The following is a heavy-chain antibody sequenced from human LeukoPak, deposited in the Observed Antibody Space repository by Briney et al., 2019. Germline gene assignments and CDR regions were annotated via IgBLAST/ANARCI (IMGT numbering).Heavy chain of an antibody. CDR1: GGTFSSYA. D-gene: IGHD2-2*01. CDR2: IIPILGIA. CDR3: ASRYQGLPDAFDI. Sequence: GASVKVSCKASGGTFSSYAISWVRQAPGQGLEWMGRIIPILGIANYAQKFQGRVTITADKSTSTAYMELSSLRSEDTAVYYCASRYQGLPDAFDIWGQGTMVTVSS. J-gene: IGHJ3*02. V-gene: IGHV1-69*04.